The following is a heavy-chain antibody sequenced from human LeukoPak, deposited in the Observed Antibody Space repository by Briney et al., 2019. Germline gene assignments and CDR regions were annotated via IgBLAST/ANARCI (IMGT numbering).Heavy chain of an antibody. CDR2: ISGSGGST. CDR3: AKGPYYYDSSGLNDAFDI. V-gene: IGHV3-23*01. CDR1: GFTFSSYA. J-gene: IGHJ3*02. D-gene: IGHD3-22*01. Sequence: SGGSLRLSCAASGFTFSSYAMSWVRQAPGKGLEWVSAISGSGGSTYYADSVKGRFTISRDNSKNTLYLQMNSLRAEDTAVYYCAKGPYYYDSSGLNDAFDIWGQGTMVTVSS.